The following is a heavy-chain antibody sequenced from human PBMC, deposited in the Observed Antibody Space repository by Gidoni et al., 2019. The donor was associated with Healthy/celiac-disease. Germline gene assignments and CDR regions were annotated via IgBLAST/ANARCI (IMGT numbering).Heavy chain of an antibody. Sequence: QMQLVQSGPEVKKPGTSVKVSCKASGFTFTSSAVQWVRQARGQRLEWIGWIGVGSGNTNYAQKFQEIVIITRDMSTSTAYMELSSLRAEDTSVYYCAGQSSTSPFDYWGQGTLVTVSS. CDR1: GFTFTSSA. J-gene: IGHJ4*02. CDR3: AGQSSTSPFDY. CDR2: IGVGSGNT. D-gene: IGHD2-2*01. V-gene: IGHV1-58*01.